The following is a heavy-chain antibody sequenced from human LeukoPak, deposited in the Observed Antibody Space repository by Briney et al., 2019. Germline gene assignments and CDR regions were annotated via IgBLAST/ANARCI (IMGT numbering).Heavy chain of an antibody. V-gene: IGHV1-69*04. CDR3: AREGAYDILTGYSYYYYYGMDV. D-gene: IGHD3-9*01. Sequence: SVKVSCTASGGTFSFYAISWARQAPGPGHEWMGRIIPILGIANYAQKFQVRVTITADKPTSTAYMELSSLRSEDTALYYCAREGAYDILTGYSYYYYYGMDVWGQGTTVTVSS. CDR2: IIPILGIA. CDR1: GGTFSFYA. J-gene: IGHJ6*02.